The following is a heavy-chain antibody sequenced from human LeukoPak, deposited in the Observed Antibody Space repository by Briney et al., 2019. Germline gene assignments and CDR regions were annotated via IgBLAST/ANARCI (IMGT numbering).Heavy chain of an antibody. J-gene: IGHJ4*02. D-gene: IGHD6-13*01. CDR2: IYSGGST. CDR3: VKDQGEYSSSWYYFDN. CDR1: GFTVSSNY. Sequence: PGGSLRLSCAASGFTVSSNYMSWVRQAPGKGLEWVSVIYSGGSTYYADSVKGRFTISRDNSKNTLSLHMSSLRAEDTAVYYCVKDQGEYSSSWYYFDNWGQGTLVTVSS. V-gene: IGHV3-66*01.